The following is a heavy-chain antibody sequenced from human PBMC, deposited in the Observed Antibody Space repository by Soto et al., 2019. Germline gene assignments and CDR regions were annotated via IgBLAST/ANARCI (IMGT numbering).Heavy chain of an antibody. V-gene: IGHV3-15*01. Sequence: PXESLGLSCAASEFTVANAGVSWVRQAPGKGLEWVGRIKSKADGGTTDYAAPVKGRFTISRDESQNTLYLQMNSLKTEDTAVYYCTSLYYGHWGQGTLVTVSS. CDR1: EFTVANAG. CDR3: TSLYYGH. CDR2: IKSKADGGTT. J-gene: IGHJ4*02. D-gene: IGHD4-17*01.